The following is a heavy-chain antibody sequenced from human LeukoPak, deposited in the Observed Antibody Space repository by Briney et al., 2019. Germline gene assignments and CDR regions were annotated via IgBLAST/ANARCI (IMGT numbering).Heavy chain of an antibody. CDR3: ARAQPRGYYYYYYYMDV. V-gene: IGHV4-39*07. CDR1: GGSISSSSYY. D-gene: IGHD3-10*01. J-gene: IGHJ6*03. Sequence: NPSETLSLTCTVSGGSISSSSYYWGWIRQPPGKGLEWIGSIYYSGSTYYNPSLKSRVTISVDTSKNQFSLKLSSVTAADTAVYYCARAQPRGYYYYYYYMDVWGKGTTVTVSS. CDR2: IYYSGST.